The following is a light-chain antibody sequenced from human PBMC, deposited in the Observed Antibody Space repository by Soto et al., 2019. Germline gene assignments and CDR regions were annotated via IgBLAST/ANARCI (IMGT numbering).Light chain of an antibody. CDR1: SSNIGAGYL. J-gene: IGLJ2*01. V-gene: IGLV1-40*01. CDR3: QSYDTSLSGSKV. Sequence: QLVLTQPPSVSGAPGQRVTISCSGSSSNIGAGYLVHWYQQVPGTAPKLLIYDNTNRPSGVPDRFSGSKSGTSASLAITGLQAEDEADYFCQSYDTSLSGSKVFGGGTKLTVL. CDR2: DNT.